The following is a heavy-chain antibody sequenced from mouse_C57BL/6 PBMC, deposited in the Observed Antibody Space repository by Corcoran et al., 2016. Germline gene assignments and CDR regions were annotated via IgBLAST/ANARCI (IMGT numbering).Heavy chain of an antibody. CDR2: INTYSGVP. V-gene: IGHV9-3*01. Sequence: QIQLVQSGPELKKPGETVKISCKASGYTFTTYGMSWVKQAPGKGLKWMGWINTYSGVPTYADDFKGRFAFSLETSASTAYLQINNLKNEDTATYFCARELTGTLAWFAYWGQGTLVTVSA. J-gene: IGHJ3*01. CDR1: GYTFTTYG. D-gene: IGHD4-1*01. CDR3: ARELTGTLAWFAY.